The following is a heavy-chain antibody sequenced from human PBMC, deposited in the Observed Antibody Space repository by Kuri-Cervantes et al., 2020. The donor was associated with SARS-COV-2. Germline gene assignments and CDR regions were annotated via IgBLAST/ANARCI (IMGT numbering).Heavy chain of an antibody. Sequence: GGSLRLSCAASGFTFSSYDMHWVRQATGKGLEWVSAIGTAGDTCYPGSVKGRFTISRENAKNSLYLQMNSLRAEDTAVYYCARGDLGYCSGGSCYNWFDPWGQGTLVTVSS. CDR3: ARGDLGYCSGGSCYNWFDP. V-gene: IGHV3-13*01. J-gene: IGHJ5*02. CDR1: GFTFSSYD. D-gene: IGHD2-15*01. CDR2: IGTAGDT.